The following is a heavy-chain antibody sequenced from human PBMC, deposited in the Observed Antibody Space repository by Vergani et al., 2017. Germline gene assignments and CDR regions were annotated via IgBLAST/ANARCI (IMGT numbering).Heavy chain of an antibody. CDR2: MDYSGST. CDR1: GDSVISTDYH. D-gene: IGHD3-16*02. CDR3: AGKRGAYRAAYCHSYEF. J-gene: IGHJ4*02. V-gene: IGHV4-39*01. Sequence: QVQLQESGPGLVKPSETLSLTCTVSGDSVISTDYHWGWIRQPPGKGLEWIGSMDYSGSTSYNPSLESRISISFETPKNQFSLRLTSVTAADTAVYYCAGKRGAYRAAYCHSYEFWGPGTLVGVSS.